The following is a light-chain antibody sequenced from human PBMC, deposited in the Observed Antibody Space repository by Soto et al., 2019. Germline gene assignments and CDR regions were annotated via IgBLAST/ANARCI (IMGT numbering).Light chain of an antibody. CDR3: QRYGSSPLYA. J-gene: IGKJ2*01. V-gene: IGKV3-20*01. Sequence: IVLPQSPGTLSLSPGERATFSCRTSQTINTEFLAWYQQRPGLAPRLLIHGTSNRATGIPDRFSGSGSGTDFTRTISALEPEYFAVYYCQRYGSSPLYAFGQGTKLEI. CDR1: QTINTEF. CDR2: GTS.